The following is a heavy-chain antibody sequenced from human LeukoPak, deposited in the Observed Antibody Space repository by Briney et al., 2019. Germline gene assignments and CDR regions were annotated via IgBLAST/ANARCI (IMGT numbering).Heavy chain of an antibody. CDR3: ARGAIRITMVRGVCVWFDP. D-gene: IGHD3-10*01. CDR1: GFTFSSYA. Sequence: PGGSLRLSCAASGFTFSSYAMSWVCQAPGKGLEWVSTISGSGDTTYYADSVKGRFTISRDNSKNTLCLQMNSLRAEDTAVYYCARGAIRITMVRGVCVWFDPWGQGTLVTVSS. CDR2: ISGSGDTT. V-gene: IGHV3-23*01. J-gene: IGHJ5*02.